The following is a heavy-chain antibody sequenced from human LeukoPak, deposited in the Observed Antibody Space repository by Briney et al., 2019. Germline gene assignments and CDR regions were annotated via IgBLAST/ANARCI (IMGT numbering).Heavy chain of an antibody. D-gene: IGHD3-16*02. V-gene: IGHV1-8*01. CDR1: GYTFTSYD. CDR3: AREALMITFGGVIVIGKGYFDY. J-gene: IGHJ4*02. Sequence: ASVKVSCKASGYTFTSYDINWVRQATGQGLEWMGWMNPNSGNTGYAQKFQGRVTMTRNTSISTAYMELSSLRSEDTAVYYCAREALMITFGGVIVIGKGYFDYWGQGTLVTVSS. CDR2: MNPNSGNT.